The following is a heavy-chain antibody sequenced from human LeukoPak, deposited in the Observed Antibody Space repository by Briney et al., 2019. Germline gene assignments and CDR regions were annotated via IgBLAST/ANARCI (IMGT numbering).Heavy chain of an antibody. CDR1: GFTFSSYW. D-gene: IGHD5-18*01. CDR2: IKQDGSEK. CDR3: ARDSSGWYSYGTPDY. J-gene: IGHJ4*02. Sequence: PGGSLRLSCAASGFTFSSYWMSWVRQAPGKGLEWVANIKQDGSEKYYVDSVKGRFTISRDNAKNSLYLQMNSLRAEDTAVYYCARDSSGWYSYGTPDYWGQGTLVTVSS. V-gene: IGHV3-7*01.